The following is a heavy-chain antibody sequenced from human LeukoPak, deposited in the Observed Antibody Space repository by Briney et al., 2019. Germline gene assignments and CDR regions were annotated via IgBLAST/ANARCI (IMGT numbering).Heavy chain of an antibody. Sequence: ASVKVSCKASGYTFTSYGISWVRQAPGQALEWMGWISAYNGNTNYAQKLQGRVTMTTDTSTSTAYMELRSLRSDDTAVYYCARGSMVRDIVVVPAALWGQGTLVTVSS. CDR3: ARGSMVRDIVVVPAAL. CDR2: ISAYNGNT. D-gene: IGHD2-2*01. V-gene: IGHV1-18*01. CDR1: GYTFTSYG. J-gene: IGHJ4*02.